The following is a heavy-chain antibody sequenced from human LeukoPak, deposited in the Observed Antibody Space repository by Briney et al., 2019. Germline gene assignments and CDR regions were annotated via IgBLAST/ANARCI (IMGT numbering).Heavy chain of an antibody. J-gene: IGHJ3*02. Sequence: PSQTLSLTCTVSGGSISSGGYDWTWIRQHPGKGLEWIGYRYYSGSGFYNPSLKTRVIISLDTSENQVSLRLSSVTAADTAVYYCARRPTHGDYFDAFDIWGQGTMVTVSS. D-gene: IGHD4-17*01. V-gene: IGHV4-31*03. CDR3: ARRPTHGDYFDAFDI. CDR1: GGSISSGGYD. CDR2: RYYSGSG.